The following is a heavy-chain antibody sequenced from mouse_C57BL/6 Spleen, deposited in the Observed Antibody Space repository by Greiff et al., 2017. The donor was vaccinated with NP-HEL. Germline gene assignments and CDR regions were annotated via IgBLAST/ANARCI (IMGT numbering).Heavy chain of an antibody. CDR2: IDPSDSAT. V-gene: IGHV1-52*01. D-gene: IGHD1-1*01. Sequence: VQLQQPGAELVRPGSSVKLSCKASGYTFTSYWMHWVKQRPIQGLEWIGNIDPSDSATHYNQKFTDQATLTVDKSSSTAYMQLSSLTSEDSAVYYCARAFYYGSSYGWFAYWGQGTLVTVSA. CDR3: ARAFYYGSSYGWFAY. CDR1: GYTFTSYW. J-gene: IGHJ3*01.